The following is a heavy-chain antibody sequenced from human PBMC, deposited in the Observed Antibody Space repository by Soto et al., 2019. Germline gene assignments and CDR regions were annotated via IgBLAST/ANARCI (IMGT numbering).Heavy chain of an antibody. CDR1: GGSITSNSYY. V-gene: IGHV4-39*01. J-gene: IGHJ4*02. Sequence: SETLSLTCTVYGGSITSNSYYWGWIRQPPGKGLEWIGNIYYIENTFYNASLKSRVTISVDTSKNQFSLNLRSVTASDTAVYYCARLRVPNYYFDFWGQGALVTVSS. CDR2: IYYIENT. CDR3: ARLRVPNYYFDF. D-gene: IGHD2-2*01.